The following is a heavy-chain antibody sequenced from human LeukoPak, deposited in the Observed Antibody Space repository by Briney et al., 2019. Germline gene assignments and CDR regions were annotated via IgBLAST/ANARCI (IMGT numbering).Heavy chain of an antibody. J-gene: IGHJ4*02. CDR2: ITSSSNTI. CDR3: ARRKDWSTSSSCHFEF. Sequence: QAGGSLRLSCAASGFTFSSYNMNWVRQAPGKGLEWVSYITSSSNTIYYADSVKGRFTISRDNAKNSLYLQMNSLRAEDTAVYYCARRKDWSTSSSCHFEFLGQGTLVTVSS. CDR1: GFTFSSYN. V-gene: IGHV3-48*01. D-gene: IGHD2-2*01.